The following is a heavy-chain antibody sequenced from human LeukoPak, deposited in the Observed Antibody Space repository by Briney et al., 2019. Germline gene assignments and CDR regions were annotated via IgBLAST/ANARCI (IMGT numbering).Heavy chain of an antibody. CDR1: GGSISSGGYY. V-gene: IGHV4-31*03. CDR3: ARDRALLNYGDYAYDAFDI. J-gene: IGHJ3*02. Sequence: TSETLSLTCTVSGGSISSGGYYWSCIRQHPGKGLEWIGYIYYSGSTYYNPSLKSRVTISVDTSKNQFSLKLSSVTAADTAVYYCARDRALLNYGDYAYDAFDIWGQGTMVTVSS. CDR2: IYYSGST. D-gene: IGHD4-17*01.